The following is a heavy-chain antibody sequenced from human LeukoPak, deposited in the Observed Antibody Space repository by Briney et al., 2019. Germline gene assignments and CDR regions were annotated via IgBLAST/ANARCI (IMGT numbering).Heavy chain of an antibody. CDR1: GFTVSTNS. CDR3: AKDRYSSGWYGSIDY. CDR2: IYSDNT. V-gene: IGHV3-66*03. D-gene: IGHD6-19*01. J-gene: IGHJ4*02. Sequence: GGSLRLSCTVSGFTVSTNSMSWVRQAPGKGLEWVSFIYSDNTHYSDSVKGRFTISRDNSKNAVFLQMNSLRVEDTAVYYCAKDRYSSGWYGSIDYWGQGTLVTVSS.